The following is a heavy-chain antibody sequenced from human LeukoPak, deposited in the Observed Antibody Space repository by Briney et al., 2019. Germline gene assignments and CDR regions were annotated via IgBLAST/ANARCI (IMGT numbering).Heavy chain of an antibody. D-gene: IGHD1-26*01. CDR2: INSGYRT. J-gene: IGHJ4*02. CDR3: SRGKSGSYTRPFDY. CDR1: GFTVNNNY. V-gene: IGHV3-66*01. Sequence: GGSLRLSCAASGFTVNNNYMTWLRQAPGKGLECVSLINSGYRTHYADSVKGRFTISRDNSKNMIYLQMNNLRAEDTALYYCSRGKSGSYTRPFDYWGQGTLVTVSS.